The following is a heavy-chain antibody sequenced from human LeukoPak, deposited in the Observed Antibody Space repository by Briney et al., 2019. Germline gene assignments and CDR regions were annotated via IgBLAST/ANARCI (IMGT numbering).Heavy chain of an antibody. D-gene: IGHD3-22*01. CDR1: GGSISSSSYY. Sequence: PSETLSLTCTVSGGSISSSSYYWGWIRQPPGKGLEWIGSIYYSGSTYYNPSLKSRATISVDTSKNQFSLKLSSVTAADTAVYYCARTTYYYDSSGYSLFDYWGQGTLVTVSS. CDR3: ARTTYYYDSSGYSLFDY. CDR2: IYYSGST. J-gene: IGHJ4*02. V-gene: IGHV4-39*01.